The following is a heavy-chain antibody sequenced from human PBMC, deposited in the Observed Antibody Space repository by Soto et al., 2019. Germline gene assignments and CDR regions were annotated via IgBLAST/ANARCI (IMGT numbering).Heavy chain of an antibody. Sequence: HVQLQESDPGLVKPSETLSLTCTVSGGSISTYYWSWIRQPPGKGLEWIGYIYYDGSTSYNPSLRSRVTISVDTSKNQCSLILSSVTSADTAVYYCARDQLSSGLYVWFDPWGQGTLVTVSS. V-gene: IGHV4-59*01. CDR2: IYYDGST. D-gene: IGHD6-25*01. CDR1: GGSISTYY. J-gene: IGHJ5*02. CDR3: ARDQLSSGLYVWFDP.